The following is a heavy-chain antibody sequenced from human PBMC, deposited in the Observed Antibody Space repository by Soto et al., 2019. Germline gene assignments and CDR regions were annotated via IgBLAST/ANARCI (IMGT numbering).Heavy chain of an antibody. J-gene: IGHJ6*02. Sequence: GGSLRLSCAASGFTFSSYAMSWVRQAPGKGLEWVSAISGSGGSTYYADSVKGRFTISRDNSKSTLYLQMNSLRAEDTAVYYCAKDAYYYDSSGYYPEYGMDVWGQGTTVTVSS. CDR1: GFTFSSYA. D-gene: IGHD3-22*01. CDR2: ISGSGGST. V-gene: IGHV3-23*01. CDR3: AKDAYYYDSSGYYPEYGMDV.